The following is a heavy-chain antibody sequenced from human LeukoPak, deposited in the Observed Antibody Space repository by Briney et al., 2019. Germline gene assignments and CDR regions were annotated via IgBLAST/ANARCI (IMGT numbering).Heavy chain of an antibody. D-gene: IGHD4-17*01. CDR1: GGSISSYY. CDR3: ASGGYGDYVGSHYYYYGMDV. CDR2: IYYSGST. Sequence: TSETLSLTCTVSGGSISSYYWSWIRQPPGKGLEWIGYIYYSGSTNYNPSLKSRVTISVDTSKNQFSLKLSSVTAADTAVYYCASGGYGDYVGSHYYYYGMDVWGQGTTVTVSS. V-gene: IGHV4-59*01. J-gene: IGHJ6*02.